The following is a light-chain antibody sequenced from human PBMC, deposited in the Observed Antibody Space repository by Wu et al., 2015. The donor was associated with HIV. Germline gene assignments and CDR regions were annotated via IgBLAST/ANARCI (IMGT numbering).Light chain of an antibody. V-gene: IGKV3-20*01. J-gene: IGKJ1*01. CDR2: GAS. CDR3: QQYRSSPPA. Sequence: EIVLTQSPDTLSLSPGERATLSCTASQSVDSNYFAWFQQKPGQAPRPLIYGASSRATGIPDRFSGSGSGTDFTLTISRLEPEDFALYYCQQYRSSPPAFGQGTKVEI. CDR1: QSVDSNY.